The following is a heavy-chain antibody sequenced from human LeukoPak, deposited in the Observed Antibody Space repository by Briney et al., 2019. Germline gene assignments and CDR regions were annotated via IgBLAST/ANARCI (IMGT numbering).Heavy chain of an antibody. D-gene: IGHD6-6*01. CDR3: ARILYSSSGAFDI. J-gene: IGHJ3*02. CDR1: GFTVSSNY. Sequence: GGSLRLSCAASGFTVSSNYMSWVRQAPGKGLEWVSVIYSGGSTYYADSVKGRFTISRDNSKNTLYLQMNSLRAEDTAVYYCARILYSSSGAFDIWGQGTMVPVSS. V-gene: IGHV3-53*01. CDR2: IYSGGST.